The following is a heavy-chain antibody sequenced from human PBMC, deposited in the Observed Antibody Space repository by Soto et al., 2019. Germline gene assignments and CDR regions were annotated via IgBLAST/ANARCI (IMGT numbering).Heavy chain of an antibody. J-gene: IGHJ4*02. V-gene: IGHV3-21*01. CDR3: ASGDSSGWYSQFDY. CDR2: ISSSSSYI. Sequence: GGSLRLSCAASGFTFSSYSMKWVRHAPGKGLEWVSSISSSSSYIYYADSVKGRFTISRDNAKNSLYLQMNSLRAEDTAVYYCASGDSSGWYSQFDYWGQGTLVTVSS. D-gene: IGHD6-19*01. CDR1: GFTFSSYS.